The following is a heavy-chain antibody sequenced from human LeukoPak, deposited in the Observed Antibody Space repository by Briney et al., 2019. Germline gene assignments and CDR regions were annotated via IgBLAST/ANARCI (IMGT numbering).Heavy chain of an antibody. CDR1: GGTFSSYA. V-gene: IGHV1-69*13. CDR2: IIPIFGTA. J-gene: IGHJ4*02. Sequence: SVKVSCKASGGTFSSYAISWVRQAPGQGLEWMGGIIPIFGTANYAQKFQGRVTITADESTSTPYMELSSLRSEDTAVYYCARGPKEQWLVPFDYWGQGTLVTVSS. CDR3: ARGPKEQWLVPFDY. D-gene: IGHD6-19*01.